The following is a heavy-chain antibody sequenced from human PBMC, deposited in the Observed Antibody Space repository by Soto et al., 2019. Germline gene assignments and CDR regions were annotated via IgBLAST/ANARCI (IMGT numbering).Heavy chain of an antibody. CDR3: RRAAAIIATAGTTFDY. D-gene: IGHD6-13*01. CDR1: GGTFSSYA. CDR2: IIPTFGTA. V-gene: IGHV1-69*06. J-gene: IGHJ4*02. Sequence: GASVKVSCKASGGTFSSYAISWGRQAPGQGLEWMGGIIPTFGTANYAQKFQGRVTITAEKSTSTAYMELSSLRSEDTAGYYLRRAAAIIATAGTTFDYWGQGTLVTVSS.